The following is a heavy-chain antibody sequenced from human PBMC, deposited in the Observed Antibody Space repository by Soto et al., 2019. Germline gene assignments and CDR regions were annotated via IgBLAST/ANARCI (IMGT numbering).Heavy chain of an antibody. J-gene: IGHJ4*02. Sequence: GESLKISCKASGYSFINYWIGWVRQMPGKGLEWMAIINPGNSETRYSPAFQGQVTISADKSVTTTYLQWDSLKASDSAMYFCARPAQNYVASWGQGTLVTVSS. CDR2: INPGNSET. CDR1: GYSFINYW. CDR3: ARPAQNYVAS. V-gene: IGHV5-51*01.